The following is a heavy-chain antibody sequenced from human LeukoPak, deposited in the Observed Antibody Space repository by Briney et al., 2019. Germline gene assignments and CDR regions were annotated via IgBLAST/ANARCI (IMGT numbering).Heavy chain of an antibody. CDR1: VYTFTGYY. CDR2: IDPNAGVT. V-gene: IGHV1-2*02. Sequence: ASMKVSCKASVYTFTGYYMHWVRQAPGQGLEWMGWIDPNAGVTYCAQKFQGRVTMARDTSISTAYLELSTVTSDDTAIYYCARGQGSSWFDYWGQGTLSPSRQ. D-gene: IGHD6-13*01. CDR3: ARGQGSSWFDY. J-gene: IGHJ4*02.